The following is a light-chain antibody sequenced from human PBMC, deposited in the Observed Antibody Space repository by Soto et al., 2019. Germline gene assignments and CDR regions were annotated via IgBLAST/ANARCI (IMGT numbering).Light chain of an antibody. V-gene: IGKV3-20*01. CDR1: HSVSGDF. CDR2: GGS. Sequence: EIVLTQSPGTLSLSPGERATLSCRASHSVSGDFLAWYQQRPGQAPRLLIYGGSSRAADIPDRFSGSGSRTDFTLTISRLEPEDFAVYFCQQYGNSPGTFGQGTKLEIK. J-gene: IGKJ2*01. CDR3: QQYGNSPGT.